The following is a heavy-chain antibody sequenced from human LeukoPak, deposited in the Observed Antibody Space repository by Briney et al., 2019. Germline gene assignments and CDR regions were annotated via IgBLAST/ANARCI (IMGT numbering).Heavy chain of an antibody. Sequence: ASVKVSCKASGYTFTSYAMHWVRQAPGQRLEWMGWINAGNGNTKCSQKFQGRVTITRDTSASTAYMELSSLRSEDTAVYYCARDRDYYDSSGYYYYYYGMDVWGQGTTVTVSS. J-gene: IGHJ6*02. V-gene: IGHV1-3*01. CDR3: ARDRDYYDSSGYYYYYYGMDV. D-gene: IGHD3-22*01. CDR1: GYTFTSYA. CDR2: INAGNGNT.